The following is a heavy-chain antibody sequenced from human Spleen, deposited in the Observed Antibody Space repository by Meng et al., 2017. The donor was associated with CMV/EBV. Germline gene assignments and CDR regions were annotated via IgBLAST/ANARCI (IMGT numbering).Heavy chain of an antibody. V-gene: IGHV1-3*02. D-gene: IGHD2-2*01. CDR2: SNAGNGNT. CDR3: AKDRDIVVVRGYYYYYGLDV. Sequence: ASVKVSCKASGYTFTSYAMHWVRQAPGQRLEWMGWSNAGNGNTKYSQEFQGRVTITRDTSASTAYMELSSLKSEDTAMYYCAKDRDIVVVRGYYYYYGLDVWGQGTTVTVSS. CDR1: GYTFTSYA. J-gene: IGHJ6*02.